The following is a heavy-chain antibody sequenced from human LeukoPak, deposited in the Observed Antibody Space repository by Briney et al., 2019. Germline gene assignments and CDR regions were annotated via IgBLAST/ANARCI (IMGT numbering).Heavy chain of an antibody. D-gene: IGHD3-3*01. CDR2: IYSGGST. V-gene: IGHV3-66*01. CDR1: GFTVSSNY. CDR3: AKGPNTYYDFWSGNPWYYYYYMDV. J-gene: IGHJ6*03. Sequence: RPGGSLRLSCAASGFTVSSNYMSWVRQAPGKGLEWVSVIYSGGSTYYADSVKGRFTISRDNSKNTLYLQMNSLRAEDTAVYYCAKGPNTYYDFWSGNPWYYYYYMDVWGKGTTVTVSS.